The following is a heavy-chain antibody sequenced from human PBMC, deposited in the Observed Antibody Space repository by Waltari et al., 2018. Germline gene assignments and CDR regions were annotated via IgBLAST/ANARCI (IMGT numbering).Heavy chain of an antibody. J-gene: IGHJ4*02. CDR1: GYSISSGYY. Sequence: QVQLQESGPGLVKPSETLSLTCTVSGYSISSGYYWGWIRQPPGKGLEWIGSIYHSGSTNYNPSLKSRVTISVDTAKNQFSLKLSSVTAADTAVYYCASRHPFDYWGQGTLVTVSS. CDR2: IYHSGST. CDR3: ASRHPFDY. V-gene: IGHV4-38-2*02.